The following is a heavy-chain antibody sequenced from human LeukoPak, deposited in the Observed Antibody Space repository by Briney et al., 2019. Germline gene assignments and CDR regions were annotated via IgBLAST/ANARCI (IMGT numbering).Heavy chain of an antibody. V-gene: IGHV4-59*01. J-gene: IGHJ4*02. D-gene: IGHD3-16*01. CDR3: ASWGGSAFDY. CDR2: IYYSGST. Sequence: SETQSLTCTVSGGSISSYYWSWIRQPPGKGLEWIGYIYYSGSTSYNPSLKSRVTISVDTSKNQFSLKLSSVTAADTAVYYCASWGGSAFDYWGQGTLVTVSS. CDR1: GGSISSYY.